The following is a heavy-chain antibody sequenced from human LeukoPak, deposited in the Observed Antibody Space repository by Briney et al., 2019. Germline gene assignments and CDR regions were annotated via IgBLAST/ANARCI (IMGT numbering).Heavy chain of an antibody. CDR2: IYHSGTT. J-gene: IGHJ6*03. Sequence: SETLSLTCTVSGYSISSGYYWGWIRQPPGKGLEWIGSIYHSGTTYYNPSLKSRVTISVDTSKNQFSLKLSSVTAADTAVYYCASTVYYYDSSGYYRYYYYYMDVWGKGTTVTVSS. V-gene: IGHV4-38-2*02. CDR3: ASTVYYYDSSGYYRYYYYYMDV. CDR1: GYSISSGYY. D-gene: IGHD3-22*01.